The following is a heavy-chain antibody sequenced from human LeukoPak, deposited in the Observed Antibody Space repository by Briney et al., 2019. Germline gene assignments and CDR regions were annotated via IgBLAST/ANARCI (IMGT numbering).Heavy chain of an antibody. CDR3: ARDYYGSGSQDTGY. Sequence: ASVKVSCKASGYTFTSYGISWVRQAPGQGLEWMGWISAYNGNTNYAQKLQGRVTMTTDTSTSTAYMELRSLRSDDTSVYYCARDYYGSGSQDTGYWGQGTLVTVSS. D-gene: IGHD3-10*01. J-gene: IGHJ4*02. CDR2: ISAYNGNT. CDR1: GYTFTSYG. V-gene: IGHV1-18*01.